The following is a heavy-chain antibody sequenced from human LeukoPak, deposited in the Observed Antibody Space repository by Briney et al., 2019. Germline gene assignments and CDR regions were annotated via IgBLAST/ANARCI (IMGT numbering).Heavy chain of an antibody. CDR1: GFTFNTYS. V-gene: IGHV3-21*01. D-gene: IGHD4-17*01. J-gene: IGHJ4*02. CDR3: AREDFTVTGAFDY. CDR2: ISSGSSHT. Sequence: GGSLRLSCAASGFTFNTYSMIWVRQAPGKGLEWVSLISSGSSHTFYADSVKGRFTISRDNAKNSLYLQMNSLRAEDTAVYFCAREDFTVTGAFDYWGQGTLVTVSS.